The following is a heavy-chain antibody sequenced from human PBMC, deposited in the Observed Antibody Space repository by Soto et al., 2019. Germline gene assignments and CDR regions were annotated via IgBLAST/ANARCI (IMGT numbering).Heavy chain of an antibody. D-gene: IGHD6-13*01. J-gene: IGHJ4*02. V-gene: IGHV3-33*01. CDR3: ARDRTSSSSYFDY. CDR1: GFTFSSYG. Sequence: QVQLVESGGGVVQPGRSLRLSCAASGFTFSSYGMHWVRQAPGKGLEWVAVIWYDGSNKFYTDSVKGRFSISRDNSKNTQSLQMNSLRAEDTAVYSCARDRTSSSSYFDYWGQGNLVTVSS. CDR2: IWYDGSNK.